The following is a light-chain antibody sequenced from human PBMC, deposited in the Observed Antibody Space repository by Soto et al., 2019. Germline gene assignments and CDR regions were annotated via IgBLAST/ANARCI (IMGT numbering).Light chain of an antibody. Sequence: QSALTQPRSVSGSPGQSVTISCTGTSSDVGGYKYVSWYQQHPGKPPKLMIYDVDKRPSGVPDRFSGSKSGTTASLIISGLQAEDEADYYCCSYAGTYTYVLGTGTKLTVL. CDR3: CSYAGTYTYV. J-gene: IGLJ1*01. CDR1: SSDVGGYKY. CDR2: DVD. V-gene: IGLV2-11*01.